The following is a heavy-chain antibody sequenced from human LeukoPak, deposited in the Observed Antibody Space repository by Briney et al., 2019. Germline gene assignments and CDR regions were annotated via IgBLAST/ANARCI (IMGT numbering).Heavy chain of an antibody. CDR3: ARDSRRTYYYGSGSDY. J-gene: IGHJ4*02. Sequence: ASVKVSCKASGDTFTSYGISWVRQAPGQGLEWMGWICAYNGNTNYAQKLQGRVTMTTDTSTSQAYMELRSLRSDDTAVYDCARDSRRTYYYGSGSDYWGQGTLVTVSS. D-gene: IGHD3-10*01. CDR1: GDTFTSYG. CDR2: ICAYNGNT. V-gene: IGHV1-18*01.